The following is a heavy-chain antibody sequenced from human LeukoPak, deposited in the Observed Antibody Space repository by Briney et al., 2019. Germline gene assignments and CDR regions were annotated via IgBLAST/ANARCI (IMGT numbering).Heavy chain of an antibody. Sequence: GGSLRLSCAASGFTFSDYYMSWIRQAPGKGLEWVSYISSSGSAIYYADSVKGRFTISRDNAKNSLYLRMNSLRAEDTAVYYCAKDLAQWELSSVDFDYWGQGTLVTVSS. J-gene: IGHJ4*02. V-gene: IGHV3-11*01. D-gene: IGHD1-26*01. CDR2: ISSSGSAI. CDR3: AKDLAQWELSSVDFDY. CDR1: GFTFSDYY.